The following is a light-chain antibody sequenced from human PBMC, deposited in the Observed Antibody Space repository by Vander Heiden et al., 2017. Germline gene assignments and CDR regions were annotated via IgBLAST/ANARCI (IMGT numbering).Light chain of an antibody. CDR2: DAS. V-gene: IGKV1-13*02. CDR1: QGISSA. J-gene: IGKJ5*01. Sequence: AIQLTQSPSSLSASVGDRVTITCRASQGISSALAWYQQKPGKAPKLLIYDASRWESGVPSRFSGSGSGKDFTLTSSSLQPEDFANYYWQQVNSYNLFGQGTRVEIK. CDR3: QQVNSYNL.